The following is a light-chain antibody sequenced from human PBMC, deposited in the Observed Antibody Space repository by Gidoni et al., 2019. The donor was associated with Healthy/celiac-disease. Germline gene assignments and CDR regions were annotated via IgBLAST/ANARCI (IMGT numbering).Light chain of an antibody. CDR3: AAWDDSLNGPV. CDR1: SSNIGSNT. CDR2: NNN. J-gene: IGLJ7*01. V-gene: IGLV1-44*01. Sequence: QSVLTQPPSASGPPAQRVTISCSGSSSNIGSNTVNWYQQVPGTAPKPLSYNNNQRPSGVPDRFSGSKSGTSASLAISGLQSEDEADYYCAAWDDSLNGPVFGGGTQLTVL.